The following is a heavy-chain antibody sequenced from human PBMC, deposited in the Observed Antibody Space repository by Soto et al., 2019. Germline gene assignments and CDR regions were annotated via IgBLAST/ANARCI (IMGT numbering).Heavy chain of an antibody. CDR1: GGSISSGDYY. D-gene: IGHD6-25*01. J-gene: IGHJ4*02. Sequence: TLSLTCTVSGGSISSGDYYWSWIRQPPGKGLEWIGYIYYSGSTYYNPSLKSRVTISVDTSKNQFSLKLSSVTAADTAVYYCARHEAGWYFDSWGQGTLVTVSS. CDR2: IYYSGST. V-gene: IGHV4-30-4*01. CDR3: ARHEAGWYFDS.